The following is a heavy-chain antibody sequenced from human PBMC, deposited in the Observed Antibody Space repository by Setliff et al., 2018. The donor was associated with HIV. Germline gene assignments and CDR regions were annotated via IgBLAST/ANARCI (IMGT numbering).Heavy chain of an antibody. Sequence: SETLSLTCTVSGDSVSRSNYYWAWIRQPPGKGLEWIGSIDYNEITYYNPSLKSRVTLSVDTPKNQFSLYLSSVTASDTAVYYCARLFRLSGFWISFLPDYWGQGILVTVSS. D-gene: IGHD3-3*01. CDR2: IDYNEIT. J-gene: IGHJ4*02. CDR1: GDSVSRSNYY. CDR3: ARLFRLSGFWISFLPDY. V-gene: IGHV4-39*01.